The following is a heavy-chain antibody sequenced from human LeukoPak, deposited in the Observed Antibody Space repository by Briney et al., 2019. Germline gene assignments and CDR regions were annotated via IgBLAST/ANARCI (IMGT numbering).Heavy chain of an antibody. Sequence: SVKVSCKASGGTFSSYAISWVRQAPGQGLEWMGGIIPIFGTANYAQKFQGRVTITVDKSTGTAYMELSSLRSEDTAVYYCARDLSRDVDRIDYYYMDVWGKGTTVTISS. V-gene: IGHV1-69*06. D-gene: IGHD5-12*01. CDR3: ARDLSRDVDRIDYYYMDV. J-gene: IGHJ6*03. CDR1: GGTFSSYA. CDR2: IIPIFGTA.